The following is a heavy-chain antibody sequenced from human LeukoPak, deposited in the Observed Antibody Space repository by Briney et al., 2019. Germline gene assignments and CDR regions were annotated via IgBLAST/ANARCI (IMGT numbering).Heavy chain of an antibody. V-gene: IGHV1-2*02. CDR3: ARDLATIDGIAWYYFEN. CDR2: INPNTGGT. D-gene: IGHD5-12*01. J-gene: IGHJ4*02. CDR1: GYTFTGHY. Sequence: ASVKVSCKASGYTFTGHYIHWVRQAPGQGFEWMGWINPNTGGTDYAQKFQDRIAISTYTSISIAYMELSRLRSDDTALYYCARDLATIDGIAWYYFENWGQGTLVTVS.